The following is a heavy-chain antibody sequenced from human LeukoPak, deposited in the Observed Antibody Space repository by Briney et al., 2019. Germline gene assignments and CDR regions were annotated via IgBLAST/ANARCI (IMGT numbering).Heavy chain of an antibody. CDR3: ARPYRGYSSSPQAFDI. V-gene: IGHV5-51*01. CDR2: VYPADSDT. J-gene: IGHJ3*02. D-gene: IGHD6-13*01. CDR1: GYTFSDLW. Sequence: GESLKISCQASGYTFSDLWIGWVRQMPGQGLEWMGSVYPADSDTRYSPSFQGQVTISADKSISTAYLQWSSLKASDTAMYYCARPYRGYSSSPQAFDIWGQGTMVTVSS.